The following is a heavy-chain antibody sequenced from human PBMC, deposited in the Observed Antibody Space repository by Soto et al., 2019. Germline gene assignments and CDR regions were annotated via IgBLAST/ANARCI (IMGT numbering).Heavy chain of an antibody. J-gene: IGHJ6*02. CDR2: IRYDGSNK. V-gene: IGHV3-33*01. Sequence: QVQLVESGGGVVQPGRSLRLSCAASGFTFSSYGMHWVRQAPGKGLEWVAVIRYDGSNKYYADAVKGRFTIYRDNAKNTLYLQMNSLRAEDTAVYYCATGGDYYYGMDVWGQGTTVTVSS. CDR1: GFTFSSYG. CDR3: ATGGDYYYGMDV.